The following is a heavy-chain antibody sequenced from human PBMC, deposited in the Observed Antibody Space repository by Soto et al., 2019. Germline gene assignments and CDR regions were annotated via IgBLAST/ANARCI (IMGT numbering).Heavy chain of an antibody. CDR2: IRSKTDGGTT. CDR1: GFSFSHAW. J-gene: IGHJ6*02. Sequence: EVQLVQSGGGLVKPGESLRLSCEASGFSFSHAWMNWVRQAPGKGLEWVGRIRSKTDGGTTGFTAPVEGRFSISRDDSKNTLYLQMDSLKTEDTDVYYCTDGMAIWGQGTTVIVSS. V-gene: IGHV3-15*07. CDR3: TDGMAI.